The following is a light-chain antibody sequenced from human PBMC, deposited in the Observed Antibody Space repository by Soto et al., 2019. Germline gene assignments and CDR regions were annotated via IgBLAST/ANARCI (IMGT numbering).Light chain of an antibody. J-gene: IGLJ1*01. Sequence: QSALTQPASVSGSPGQSITISCTGTSSDVGGYNYVSWYQQHPGKAPKLMIYDVSNRPSGVSNRFSGSKSGNTASLTISGFQAEDGADYYRSSYTRSSPLLVFGPGT. V-gene: IGLV2-14*01. CDR2: DVS. CDR1: SSDVGGYNY. CDR3: SSYTRSSPLLV.